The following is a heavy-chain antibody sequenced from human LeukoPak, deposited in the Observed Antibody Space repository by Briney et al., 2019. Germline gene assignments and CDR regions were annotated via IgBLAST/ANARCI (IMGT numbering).Heavy chain of an antibody. J-gene: IGHJ4*02. CDR3: ARGTTD. D-gene: IGHD2/OR15-2a*01. Sequence: ASVKVSCKASGHSFTAYYIHWVRQAPGQGLEWMGWINPNSGGTNYAQKFQGRVTMTRDTSIRTVYMEVSSLRSDDTAVYYCARGTTDWGQGTLVTVSS. CDR1: GHSFTAYY. CDR2: INPNSGGT. V-gene: IGHV1-2*02.